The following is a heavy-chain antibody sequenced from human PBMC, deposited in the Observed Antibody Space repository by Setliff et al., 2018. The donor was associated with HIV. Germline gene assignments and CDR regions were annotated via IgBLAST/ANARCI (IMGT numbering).Heavy chain of an antibody. Sequence: PSETLSLTCAVSGYFISSGYYWGWIRQPPGKGLEWIGSIYHSGSTYYNPSLKSRVTISVDTSKNRFSLKLSSVTAADTAVYYCARGRYSGSYGYWGQGTLVTVSS. CDR1: GYFISSGYY. CDR2: IYHSGST. D-gene: IGHD1-26*01. CDR3: ARGRYSGSYGY. V-gene: IGHV4-38-2*01. J-gene: IGHJ4*02.